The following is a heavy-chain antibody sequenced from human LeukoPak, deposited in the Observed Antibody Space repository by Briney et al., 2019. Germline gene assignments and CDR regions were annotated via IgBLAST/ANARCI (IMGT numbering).Heavy chain of an antibody. CDR1: GGSISSGNYY. Sequence: SQTLSLTCTVSGGSISSGNYYWSWIRQPAGKGLEWIGRIYTSGSPNYNPSLKSRVTISLDTSKNQFSLQLDSVTPEDTAVYYCAKVPLGNNYVPWFDPWGQGTLVTVSS. V-gene: IGHV4-61*02. D-gene: IGHD1/OR15-1a*01. J-gene: IGHJ5*02. CDR3: AKVPLGNNYVPWFDP. CDR2: IYTSGSP.